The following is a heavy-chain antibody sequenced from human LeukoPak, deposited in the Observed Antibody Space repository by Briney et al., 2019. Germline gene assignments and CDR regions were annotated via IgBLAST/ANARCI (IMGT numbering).Heavy chain of an antibody. J-gene: IGHJ6*02. V-gene: IGHV3-20*04. CDR1: GFPFSNHW. CDR2: INRNGGST. Sequence: GGSLRLSCAASGFPFSNHWMSWVRQAPGKGLEWVSGINRNGGSTGYADSLKGRFTISRDNAKNSLYLQMNSLRAEDTAVYYCAREWATDYYYYGMDVWGQGTTVTVSS. CDR3: AREWATDYYYYGMDV.